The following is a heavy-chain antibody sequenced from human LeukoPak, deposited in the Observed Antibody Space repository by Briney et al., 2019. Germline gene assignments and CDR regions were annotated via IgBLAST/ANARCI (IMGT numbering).Heavy chain of an antibody. CDR1: GGSISSGSYY. CDR3: ARDRITMVRGAIGYYYYMDV. Sequence: SQALSLTCTVSGGSISSGSYYWSWIRQPAGKGLEWIGRIYTSGSTNYNPSLKSRVTISVDTSKNQFSLKLSSVTAADTAVYYCARDRITMVRGAIGYYYYMDVWGKGTTVTVSS. J-gene: IGHJ6*03. V-gene: IGHV4-61*02. D-gene: IGHD3-10*01. CDR2: IYTSGST.